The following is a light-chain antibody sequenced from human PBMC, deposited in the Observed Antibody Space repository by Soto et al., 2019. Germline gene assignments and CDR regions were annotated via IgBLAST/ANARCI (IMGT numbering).Light chain of an antibody. Sequence: QSALTQPASVSGSPGQSITISCTGTSSDVGGYNYVSWYQQHPDKVPKLMIYEVSNRPSGVSHRFSGSKSGNTASLTISGLQAEDEADYYCSSFTSSSTLVFGTGTKVTVL. CDR1: SSDVGGYNY. V-gene: IGLV2-14*01. CDR2: EVS. J-gene: IGLJ1*01. CDR3: SSFTSSSTLV.